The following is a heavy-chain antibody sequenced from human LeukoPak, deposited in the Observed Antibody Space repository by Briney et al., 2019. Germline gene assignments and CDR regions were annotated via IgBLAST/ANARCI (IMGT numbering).Heavy chain of an antibody. CDR2: INHSGST. J-gene: IGHJ5*02. V-gene: IGHV4-34*01. CDR1: GGSFSGYY. CDR3: ARVTITMVRGVRAPRHNWFDP. D-gene: IGHD3-10*01. Sequence: SETLSLTCAVYGGSFSGYYWSWIRQPPGKGLEWIGEINHSGSTNYNPSLKSRVTISVDTSKNQFSLKLSPVTAADTAVYYCARVTITMVRGVRAPRHNWFDPWGQGTLVTVSS.